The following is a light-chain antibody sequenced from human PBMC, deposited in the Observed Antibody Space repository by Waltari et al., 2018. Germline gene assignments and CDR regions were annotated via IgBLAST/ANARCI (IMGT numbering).Light chain of an antibody. CDR2: DAS. Sequence: EIVLTQSPATLSLSPGERGTLSCRASQSVNTNLAWYQQKPGQAPRLLIYDASNRATGIPARFSGSGPGTDFTLTISSLEREDFAVYYCQQRSTWPSITFGQGTRLEIK. CDR3: QQRSTWPSIT. J-gene: IGKJ5*01. CDR1: QSVNTN. V-gene: IGKV3-11*01.